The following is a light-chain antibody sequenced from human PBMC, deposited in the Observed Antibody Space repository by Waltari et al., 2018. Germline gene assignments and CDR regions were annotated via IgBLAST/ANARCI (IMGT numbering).Light chain of an antibody. J-gene: IGLJ2*01. CDR2: EVT. CDR3: SSYTSASTLL. CDR1: NSDVGGFMY. Sequence: QSALTQPASVSGSPGQSITISCTGPNSDVGGFMYVSWYQHHPGEAPKLLIYEVTHRPSGISNRFSGSKSGNTASLTISGLQAEDEADYYCSSYTSASTLLFGGGTKLTVL. V-gene: IGLV2-14*01.